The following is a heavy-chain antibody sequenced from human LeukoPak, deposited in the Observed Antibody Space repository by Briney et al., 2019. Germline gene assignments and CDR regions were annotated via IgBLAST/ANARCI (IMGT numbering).Heavy chain of an antibody. CDR3: ARDTITGGSYRVFDY. CDR2: ISAYNGNT. Sequence: ASVKVCCKASGYTFTSYGISWVRQAPGQGLEWMGWISAYNGNTNYAQKLQGRVTMTTDTSTSTAYMELRSLRSDDTAVYFCARDTITGGSYRVFDYWGQGTLVTVSS. CDR1: GYTFTSYG. J-gene: IGHJ4*02. V-gene: IGHV1-18*01. D-gene: IGHD1-26*01.